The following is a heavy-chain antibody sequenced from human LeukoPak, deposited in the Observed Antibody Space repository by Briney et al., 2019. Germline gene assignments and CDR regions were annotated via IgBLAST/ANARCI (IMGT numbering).Heavy chain of an antibody. V-gene: IGHV1-2*02. CDR1: GYTFTGYY. Sequence: ASVKVSCKASGYTFTGYYMHWVRQAPGQGLEWMGWINPNSGGTNYAQKFQGGVTMTRDTPISTAYMELSRLRSDDTAVYYCARDVGYYDSSGSNWFDPWGQGTLVTVSS. CDR2: INPNSGGT. J-gene: IGHJ5*02. CDR3: ARDVGYYDSSGSNWFDP. D-gene: IGHD3-22*01.